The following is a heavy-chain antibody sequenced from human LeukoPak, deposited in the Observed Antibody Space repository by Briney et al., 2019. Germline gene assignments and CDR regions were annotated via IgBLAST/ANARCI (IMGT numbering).Heavy chain of an antibody. CDR1: GGSISSYY. CDR3: ARGGYYDILTGYYNAPFSY. D-gene: IGHD3-9*01. V-gene: IGHV4-59*12. Sequence: SSETLSLTCTVSGGSISSYYWSWIRQPPGKGLEWIGYIYHSGSTYYNPSLKSRVTISVDRSKNQFSLKLSSVTAADTAVYYCARGGYYDILTGYYNAPFSYWGQGTLVTVSS. CDR2: IYHSGST. J-gene: IGHJ4*02.